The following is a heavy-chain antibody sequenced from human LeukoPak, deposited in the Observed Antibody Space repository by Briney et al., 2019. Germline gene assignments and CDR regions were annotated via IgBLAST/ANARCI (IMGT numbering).Heavy chain of an antibody. CDR2: ISSSSSYI. CDR1: GFTFNTYT. V-gene: IGHV3-21*01. D-gene: IGHD1-14*01. CDR3: ARRKGPYDY. Sequence: GGSLRLSCAASGFTFNTYTINWVRQAPGKGLEWVSSISSSSSYIYYSDSVKGRFTISRDNAKKSLYLQMNSLRAEDTAVYYCARRKGPYDYWGQGTLVTVSS. J-gene: IGHJ4*02.